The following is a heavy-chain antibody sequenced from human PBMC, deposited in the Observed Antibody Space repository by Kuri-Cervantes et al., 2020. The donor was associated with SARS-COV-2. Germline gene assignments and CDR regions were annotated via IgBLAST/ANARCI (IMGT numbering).Heavy chain of an antibody. CDR1: GFTFSSYE. CDR3: ARVDPPLIDSSGLTGIDY. D-gene: IGHD6-19*01. CDR2: ISSSGSTI. Sequence: LSLTCAASGFTFSSYEMNWVRRAPGKGLEWVSYISSSGSTIYYADSVKGRFTISRDNTKNSLYLQMNSLRAEDTAVYYCARVDPPLIDSSGLTGIDYWGQGTLVTVSS. J-gene: IGHJ4*02. V-gene: IGHV3-48*03.